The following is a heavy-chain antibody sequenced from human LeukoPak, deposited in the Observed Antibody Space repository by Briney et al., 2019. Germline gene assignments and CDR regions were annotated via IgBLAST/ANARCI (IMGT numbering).Heavy chain of an antibody. Sequence: SQTLSLTCGISGDSVSSNSAGWHWIRQSPSRGLEWLGKTYYRSKWYSDYAVSVKTRISINPDTSKSQFSLQLNSVTPEDTAVYYCARSHSYSFDYWGQGTLVIVSS. V-gene: IGHV6-1*01. J-gene: IGHJ4*02. CDR2: TYYRSKWYS. D-gene: IGHD1-26*01. CDR1: GDSVSSNSAG. CDR3: ARSHSYSFDY.